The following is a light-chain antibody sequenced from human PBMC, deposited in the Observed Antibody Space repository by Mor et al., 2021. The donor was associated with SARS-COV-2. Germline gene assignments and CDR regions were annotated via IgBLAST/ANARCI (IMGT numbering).Light chain of an antibody. Sequence: GQAPVEGRNKDSERPSGIPERFSGSSSGTTVTLTISGVQAEDEADYFCQSADNSGTFVFGPGTKVTVL. J-gene: IGLJ1*01. CDR2: KDS. V-gene: IGLV3-25*03. CDR3: QSADNSGTFV.